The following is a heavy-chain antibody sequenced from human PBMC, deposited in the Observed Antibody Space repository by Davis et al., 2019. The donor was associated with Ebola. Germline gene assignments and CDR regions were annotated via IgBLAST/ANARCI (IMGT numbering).Heavy chain of an antibody. CDR2: ISDDGSNK. Sequence: SLKISCAASGFTFSSRGMHWVRQAPGKGLEWVALISDDGSNKYYADSVKGRFTISRDNSKNTVYLQMNSLRVEDTAVYYCAKAKHAVYYYYGMDVWGQGTPVTVPS. CDR3: AKAKHAVYYYYGMDV. CDR1: GFTFSSRG. J-gene: IGHJ6*02. V-gene: IGHV3-30*18.